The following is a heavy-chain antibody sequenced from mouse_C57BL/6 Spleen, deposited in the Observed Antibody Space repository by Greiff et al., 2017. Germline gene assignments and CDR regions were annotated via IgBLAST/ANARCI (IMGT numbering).Heavy chain of an antibody. CDR3: ATHDGYNWYFDV. J-gene: IGHJ1*03. D-gene: IGHD2-3*01. V-gene: IGHV1-55*01. CDR1: GYTFTSYW. Sequence: VKLQQPGAELVKPGASVKMSCKASGYTFTSYWITWVKQRPGQGLEWIGDIYPGSGSTNYNEKFKSKATLTVDTSSSTAYMQLSSLTSEDSAVYYCATHDGYNWYFDVWGTGTTVTVSS. CDR2: IYPGSGST.